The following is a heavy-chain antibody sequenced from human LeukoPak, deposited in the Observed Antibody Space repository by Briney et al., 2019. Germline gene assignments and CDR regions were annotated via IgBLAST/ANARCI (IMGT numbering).Heavy chain of an antibody. Sequence: PSETLSLTCTVSGGPVNTYYWSWIRQSPGKGLEWIGYIYYTGSTNYNPSLKSRVTISIDTSKNQFPLRLGSVTAADAAIYYCARAELVGAIDWGQGTLVTVSS. CDR2: IYYTGST. CDR3: ARAELVGAID. J-gene: IGHJ4*02. V-gene: IGHV4-59*02. D-gene: IGHD1-26*01. CDR1: GGPVNTYY.